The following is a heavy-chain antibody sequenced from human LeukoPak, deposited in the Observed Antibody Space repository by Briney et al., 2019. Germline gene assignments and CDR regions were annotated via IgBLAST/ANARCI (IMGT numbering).Heavy chain of an antibody. J-gene: IGHJ4*02. Sequence: ASVKVSCKASGYTFANYAINWVRQAPGQGLEWMGWISAYNGNTNYAQKLQGRVTMTTDTSTSTAYMELRSLRSDDTAVYYCARVNQGYCSGGSCYPGSKYFDYWGQGTLVTVSS. D-gene: IGHD2-15*01. V-gene: IGHV1-18*01. CDR1: GYTFANYA. CDR3: ARVNQGYCSGGSCYPGSKYFDY. CDR2: ISAYNGNT.